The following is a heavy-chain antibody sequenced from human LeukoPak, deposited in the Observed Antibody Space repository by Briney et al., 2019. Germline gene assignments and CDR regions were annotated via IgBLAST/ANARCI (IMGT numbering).Heavy chain of an antibody. V-gene: IGHV3-33*06. J-gene: IGHJ6*03. Sequence: GGSLRLSCAASGVNFGRYGMHWVRQAPGKGLEWVAVIWYDGSSEQYADSVEGRFTMSRDNSRDTLYLQMNSLRAEDTAVYYCAKDDNWRGSYNYYYMDVWGKGTSVTVSS. CDR1: GVNFGRYG. D-gene: IGHD3-3*01. CDR2: IWYDGSSE. CDR3: AKDDNWRGSYNYYYMDV.